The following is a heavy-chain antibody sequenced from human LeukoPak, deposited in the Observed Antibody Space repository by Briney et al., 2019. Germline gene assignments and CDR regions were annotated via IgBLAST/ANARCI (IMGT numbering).Heavy chain of an antibody. Sequence: SETLSLTCTVSGGSISSGGYYWSWIRQPPGKGLEWIGYIYHSGSTYYNPSLKSRVTISVDRSKNQFSLKLSSVTAADTAVYYCARGGNYYYYMDVWGKGTTVTVSS. CDR3: ARGGNYYYYMDV. CDR1: GGSISSGGYY. V-gene: IGHV4-30-2*01. D-gene: IGHD3-16*01. J-gene: IGHJ6*03. CDR2: IYHSGST.